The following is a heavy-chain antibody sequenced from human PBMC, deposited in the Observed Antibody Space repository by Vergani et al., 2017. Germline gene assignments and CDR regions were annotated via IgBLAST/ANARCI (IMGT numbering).Heavy chain of an antibody. D-gene: IGHD4-23*01. CDR3: ARSTTVVTLDFDY. Sequence: EVQLVESGGGLVQPGGSLRLSCAASGFTFSSYSMNWVRQAPGKGLEWVSYISSCSSTIYYADSVKGRFTISRDNAKNSLYLQMNSLRAEDTAVYYCARSTTVVTLDFDYWGQGTLVTGSS. CDR1: GFTFSSYS. V-gene: IGHV3-48*04. J-gene: IGHJ4*02. CDR2: ISSCSSTI.